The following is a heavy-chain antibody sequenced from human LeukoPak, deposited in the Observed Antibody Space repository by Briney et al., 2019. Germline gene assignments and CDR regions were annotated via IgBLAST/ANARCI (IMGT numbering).Heavy chain of an antibody. J-gene: IGHJ3*01. CDR2: ISNSGGRT. CDR1: GFTFSSYA. D-gene: IGHD6-25*01. V-gene: IGHV3-23*01. CDR3: ARDSAAHDNDFDV. Sequence: GGSLRLSCAASGFTFSSYAMSWVRQAPGKGLEWVSSISNSGGRTFYTDSVKGRFTISRDNSKITLYLQMNNLRAEDTALYYCARDSAAHDNDFDVWGQGTMVTVSS.